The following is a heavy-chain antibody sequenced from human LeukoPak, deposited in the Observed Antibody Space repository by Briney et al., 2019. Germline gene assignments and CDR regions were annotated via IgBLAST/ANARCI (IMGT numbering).Heavy chain of an antibody. V-gene: IGHV4-4*07. CDR1: GGSISSYH. J-gene: IGHJ3*02. Sequence: PSETLSLTCTVSGGSISSYHWSWIRQPAGKGLEWIGRIYTSGSTNYNPSLKSRVTISVDKSKNQFSLKLSSVTAADTAVYYCARGYDSSGYPWAFDIWGQGTMVTVSS. D-gene: IGHD3-22*01. CDR2: IYTSGST. CDR3: ARGYDSSGYPWAFDI.